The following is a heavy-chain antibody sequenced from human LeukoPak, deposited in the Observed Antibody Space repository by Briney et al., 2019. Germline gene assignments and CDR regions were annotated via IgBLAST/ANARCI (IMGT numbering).Heavy chain of an antibody. D-gene: IGHD1-26*01. CDR3: ARDPSLRQRRELLPKPFDY. CDR2: INPSGGST. J-gene: IGHJ4*02. CDR1: GYTFTSYY. V-gene: IGHV1-46*01. Sequence: GASVKVSCKASGYTFTSYYMHWVRQAPGQGLEWMGIINPSGGSTSYAQKFQGRVTMTRDTSTSTVYMELSRLRSDDTAVYYCARDPSLRQRRELLPKPFDYWGQGTLVTVSS.